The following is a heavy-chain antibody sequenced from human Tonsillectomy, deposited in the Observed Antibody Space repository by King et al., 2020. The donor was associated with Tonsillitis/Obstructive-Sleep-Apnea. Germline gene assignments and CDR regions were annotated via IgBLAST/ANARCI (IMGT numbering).Heavy chain of an antibody. Sequence: VQLVESGGGLVQPGGSLRLSCAASGFTFSSYAMSWVRQPPGRGLEWVSTISDSGGSTYYADSVKGRFTISRDNSKDTLYLQMNSNRAEDTAVYYCETDCCGYSFGSWSDYWGQGTLVSVSS. V-gene: IGHV3-23*04. CDR3: ETDCCGYSFGSWSDY. J-gene: IGHJ4*02. CDR1: GFTFSSYA. D-gene: IGHD6-13*01. CDR2: ISDSGGST.